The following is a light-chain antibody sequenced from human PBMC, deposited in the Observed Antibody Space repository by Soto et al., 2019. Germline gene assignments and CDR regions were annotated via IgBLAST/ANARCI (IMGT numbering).Light chain of an antibody. CDR2: DVS. CDR3: SSDVGTNTRV. Sequence: QSVLTQPASVSGSPGQSITISCTGTSIDVGGYNYVSWYQQHPGKAPQLMIYDVSNRPSGVSDRFSGSKSGNTASLTISGLQADDEADYYCSSDVGTNTRVFRTGTKVTV. J-gene: IGLJ1*01. V-gene: IGLV2-14*03. CDR1: SIDVGGYNY.